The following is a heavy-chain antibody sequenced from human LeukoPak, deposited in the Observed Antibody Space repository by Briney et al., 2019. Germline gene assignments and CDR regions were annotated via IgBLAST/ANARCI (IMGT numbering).Heavy chain of an antibody. CDR2: ISYDGSNK. V-gene: IGHV3-30*18. D-gene: IGHD2-2*01. Sequence: GRSLRLSCAASGFTFSSYGMHWARQAPGKGLEWVAVISYDGSNKYYADSVKGRFTISRDNSKNTLYLQMNSLRAEDTAVYYCAKLIVVVPAATESNFDYWGQGTLVTVSS. J-gene: IGHJ4*02. CDR3: AKLIVVVPAATESNFDY. CDR1: GFTFSSYG.